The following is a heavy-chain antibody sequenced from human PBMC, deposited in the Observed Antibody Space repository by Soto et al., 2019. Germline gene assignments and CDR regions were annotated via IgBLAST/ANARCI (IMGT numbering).Heavy chain of an antibody. CDR2: ISYDGSNK. D-gene: IGHD5-12*01. Sequence: GGSLRLSCAASGITFSSYGMHWVRQAPGKGLEWVAVISYDGSNKYYADSVKGRFTISRDNSKNTLYLQMNSLRAEDTAVYYCAKDGYSGYDIDYWGQGTLVTVSS. J-gene: IGHJ4*02. V-gene: IGHV3-30*18. CDR1: GITFSSYG. CDR3: AKDGYSGYDIDY.